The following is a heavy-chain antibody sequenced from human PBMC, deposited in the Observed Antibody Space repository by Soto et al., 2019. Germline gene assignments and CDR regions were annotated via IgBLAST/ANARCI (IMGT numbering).Heavy chain of an antibody. CDR3: ARGGYDWYFDL. Sequence: QVQLVQSGAEVKKPGASVKVSCKASGYTFNTYYIHWVRQAPGQGLEWMGMFNPSGGTTNYAQKLQGRVTLTRDTSTSTVYMELSSLRSEDTAIYYFARGGYDWYFDLWGRGTLVTVSS. CDR1: GYTFNTYY. D-gene: IGHD5-18*01. V-gene: IGHV1-46*02. J-gene: IGHJ2*01. CDR2: FNPSGGTT.